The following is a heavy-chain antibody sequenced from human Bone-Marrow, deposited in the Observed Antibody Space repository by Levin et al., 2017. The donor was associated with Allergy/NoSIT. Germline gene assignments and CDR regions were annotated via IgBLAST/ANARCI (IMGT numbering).Heavy chain of an antibody. V-gene: IGHV5-10-1*01. CDR2: IDPSDSYT. CDR3: AIYYYGSGSYFDAFDI. Sequence: ASVKVSCKGSGYSFTSYWISWVRQMPGKGLEWMGRIDPSDSYTNYSPSFQGHVTISADKSISTAYLQWSSLKASDTAMYYCAIYYYGSGSYFDAFDIWGQGTMVTVSS. D-gene: IGHD3-10*01. J-gene: IGHJ3*02. CDR1: GYSFTSYW.